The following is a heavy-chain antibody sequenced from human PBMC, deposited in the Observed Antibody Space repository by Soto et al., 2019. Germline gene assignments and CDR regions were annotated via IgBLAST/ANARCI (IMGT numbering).Heavy chain of an antibody. Sequence: EVQLVESGGGVVQPGGSLRLSCAASGFTFSNHRMHWVRQVPGKGLVWVSCIESDGSRTSYADSVKGRFTISRDNAKNTVYLHMNSLRVDDTAVYYCARDTNGLSYWGQGALVTVSS. CDR3: ARDTNGLSY. D-gene: IGHD2-8*01. CDR2: IESDGSRT. V-gene: IGHV3-74*01. CDR1: GFTFSNHR. J-gene: IGHJ4*02.